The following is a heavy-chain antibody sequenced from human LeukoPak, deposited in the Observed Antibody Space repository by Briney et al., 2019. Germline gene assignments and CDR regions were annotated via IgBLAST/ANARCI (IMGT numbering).Heavy chain of an antibody. Sequence: GRSLRLSCAASGFTFDDYAMHWVRQAPGKGLEWVSGIIWNTGSVGYADSVKGRFTISRDNAKNSLYLQMNSLRAEDTAVYYCAKSQPVGAINDAFDIWGQGTMVTVSS. J-gene: IGHJ3*02. D-gene: IGHD1-26*01. CDR2: IIWNTGSV. V-gene: IGHV3-9*01. CDR1: GFTFDDYA. CDR3: AKSQPVGAINDAFDI.